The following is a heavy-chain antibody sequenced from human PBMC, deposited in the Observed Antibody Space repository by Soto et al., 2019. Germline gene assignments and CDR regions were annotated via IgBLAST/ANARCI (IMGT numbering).Heavy chain of an antibody. D-gene: IGHD2-2*01. V-gene: IGHV4-31*03. CDR2: VYYSGTA. CDR1: GASISSGGHH. Sequence: SETLSLTCTVSGASISSGGHHWSWIRQPPGKGLDWIGYVYYSGTAYYNPSLKSRVTISVDTSKNQFSLKLSSVTAADTAMYYCARVRSAAYFDYWGQGTLVTVSS. CDR3: ARVRSAAYFDY. J-gene: IGHJ4*02.